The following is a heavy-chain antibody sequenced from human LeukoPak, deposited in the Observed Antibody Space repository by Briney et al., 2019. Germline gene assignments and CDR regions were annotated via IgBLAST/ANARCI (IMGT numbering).Heavy chain of an antibody. J-gene: IGHJ4*02. CDR3: ARWGLRFLEWLLSFDY. CDR1: GYTFTSYG. Sequence: ASVKVSCKASGYTFTSYGISWVRQAPGQGLEWMGWISAYNGNTNYPQKLQGRVTMTTDTSTSTAYMELRSLRSDDTAVYYCARWGLRFLEWLLSFDYWGQGTLVTVSS. V-gene: IGHV1-18*01. CDR2: ISAYNGNT. D-gene: IGHD3-3*01.